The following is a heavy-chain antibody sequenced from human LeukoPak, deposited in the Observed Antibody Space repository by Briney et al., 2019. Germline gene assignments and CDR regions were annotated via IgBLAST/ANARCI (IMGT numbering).Heavy chain of an antibody. CDR3: AGRPTGYSSGYVY. D-gene: IGHD5-18*01. CDR2: ISGSAGKI. V-gene: IGHV3-23*01. CDR1: GFTFSNYA. J-gene: IGHJ4*02. Sequence: PGGSLRLSCVASGFTFSNYAMSWVRQAPEKRLDWVSVISGSAGKIRYADSVKGRFTISRDNSENTVYLQMNNLRAEDTALYYCAGRPTGYSSGYVYWGQGALVTVSS.